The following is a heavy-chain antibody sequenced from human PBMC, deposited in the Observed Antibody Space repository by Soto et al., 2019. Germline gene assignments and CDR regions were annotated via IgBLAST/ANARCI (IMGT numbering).Heavy chain of an antibody. V-gene: IGHV1-69*13. D-gene: IGHD2-2*01. J-gene: IGHJ4*02. Sequence: SLTVSFKASGGTISNYAISWVRQAPGQGLEWMGGIIPIFGTANYAQKFQGRVTITADESTSTAYMELSSLRSEDTVVYYCARSFVVVPAAMAYWGQGTLVTVSS. CDR2: IIPIFGTA. CDR1: GGTISNYA. CDR3: ARSFVVVPAAMAY.